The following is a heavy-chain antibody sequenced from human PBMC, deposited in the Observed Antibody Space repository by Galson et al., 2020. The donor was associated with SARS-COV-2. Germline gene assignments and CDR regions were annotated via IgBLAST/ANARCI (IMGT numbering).Heavy chain of an antibody. J-gene: IGHJ6*02. V-gene: IGHV4-34*01. CDR2: INHSGGT. Sequence: SATMFPTSAVYGGSFSGYYWSWIRQPPGRGLEWIGEINHSGGTTYNTSLKSRVTISADTTKNKFSLKLSAVTAAATAVYYCAGGSGDYYYYGMDVWGQGTTVTVSS. D-gene: IGHD3-3*01. CDR1: GGSFSGYY. CDR3: AGGSGDYYYYGMDV.